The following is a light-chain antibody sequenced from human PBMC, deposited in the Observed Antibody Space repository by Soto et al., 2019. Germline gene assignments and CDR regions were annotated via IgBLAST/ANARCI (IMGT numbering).Light chain of an antibody. CDR1: SSDVGSYNL. CDR3: CSYAGSGTYV. CDR2: EAS. J-gene: IGLJ1*01. Sequence: QSALTQFASVSGSPGQSITVSCTGTSSDVGSYNLVSWYQQHPDKPPKLMIYEASKRPSGASNRFSGSKSGNTASLTISGLQAEDEADYYCCSYAGSGTYVFGTGTKLTVL. V-gene: IGLV2-23*01.